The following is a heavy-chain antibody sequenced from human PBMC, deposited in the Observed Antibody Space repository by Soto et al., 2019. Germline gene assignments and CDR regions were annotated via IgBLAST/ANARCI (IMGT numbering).Heavy chain of an antibody. Sequence: SETLSLTCSVSDSSLSSSTYYWGWIRQPPGKGLEWIGSIYYSGNSYYNPPLKSRVTIPVDTSKNQLSLNLTSVTAADTAVYYCARGWDFWSGYYTGGFDYWGQGTPVTVSS. CDR2: IYYSGNS. D-gene: IGHD3-3*01. CDR1: DSSLSSSTYY. CDR3: ARGWDFWSGYYTGGFDY. J-gene: IGHJ4*02. V-gene: IGHV4-39*01.